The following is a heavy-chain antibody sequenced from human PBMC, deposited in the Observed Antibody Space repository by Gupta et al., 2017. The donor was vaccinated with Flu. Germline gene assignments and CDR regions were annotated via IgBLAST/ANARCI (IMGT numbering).Heavy chain of an antibody. CDR1: AFTFSSSC. Sequence: QMQLVESGGGVVQFGTSLRLSCAASAFTFSSSCMPRVRQAPGKGLEWVADIASDGSHKDYADSVRGRFTISRDNSKNTLSLEMDSLRVEDTAVYYCAKDGPWTASCPYYCYYMDVWGKGTTVTVSS. D-gene: IGHD2-2*01. V-gene: IGHV3-30*18. J-gene: IGHJ6*03. CDR3: AKDGPWTASCPYYCYYMDV. CDR2: IASDGSHK.